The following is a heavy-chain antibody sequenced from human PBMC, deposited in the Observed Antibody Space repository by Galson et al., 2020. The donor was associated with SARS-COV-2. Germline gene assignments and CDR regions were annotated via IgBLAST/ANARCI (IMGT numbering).Heavy chain of an antibody. D-gene: IGHD1-1*01. CDR3: ARAMGTAVVYYWYLDL. J-gene: IGHJ2*01. CDR1: GLTFNKYT. CDR2: MSSSGSQI. Sequence: GGSLRLTCTSSGLTFNKYTMNWVRQAPGKGPEWLSSMSSSGSQIFYAASVRGRITISRDDATNSLNLQMNSMRVEDTAVYYGARAMGTAVVYYWYLDLWGRGALVTVSS. V-gene: IGHV3-21*01.